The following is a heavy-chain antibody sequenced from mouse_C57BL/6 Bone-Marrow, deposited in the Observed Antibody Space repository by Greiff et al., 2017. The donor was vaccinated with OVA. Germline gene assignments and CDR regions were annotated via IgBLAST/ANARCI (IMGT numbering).Heavy chain of an antibody. Sequence: VQVVESGAELVRPGTSVKVSCKASGYAFTNYLIEWVKQRPGQGLEWIGVINPGSGGTNYNEKFKGKATLTADKSSSTAYMQLSSLTSEDSAVYFCARELLRYYAMDYWGQGTSVTVSS. D-gene: IGHD1-1*01. CDR1: GYAFTNYL. CDR2: INPGSGGT. J-gene: IGHJ4*01. V-gene: IGHV1-54*01. CDR3: ARELLRYYAMDY.